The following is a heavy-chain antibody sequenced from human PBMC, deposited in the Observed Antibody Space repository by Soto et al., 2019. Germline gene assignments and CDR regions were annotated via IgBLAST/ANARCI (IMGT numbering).Heavy chain of an antibody. CDR3: SRVFKTMSFYYGTAV. D-gene: IGHD3-22*01. Sequence: QVQLQESGPGLVKPSQTLSLICTVSGGSINSGGYYWSRIRQLPGKGLEWIGYIYYTGSTYYNPSLKSRFTISVDTSANQFSLKLSSVTAADTAISFCSRVFKTMSFYYGTAVSGQGTAVAVSS. CDR2: IYYTGST. V-gene: IGHV4-31*03. J-gene: IGHJ6*02. CDR1: GGSINSGGYY.